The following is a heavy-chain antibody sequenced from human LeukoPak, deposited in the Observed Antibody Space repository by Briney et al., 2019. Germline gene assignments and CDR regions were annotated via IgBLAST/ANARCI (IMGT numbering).Heavy chain of an antibody. CDR1: GFTFSSYA. D-gene: IGHD2-15*01. V-gene: IGHV3-23*01. CDR3: AKGTPYCSGGSCYSDY. J-gene: IGHJ4*02. Sequence: GGSLRLSCAASGFTFSSYAMSWVRQAPGKALEWVSGISGSGGSTYYADSVKGRFTISRDNSKNTLYLQMNSLRAEDTAVYYCAKGTPYCSGGSCYSDYWGQGTLVTVSS. CDR2: ISGSGGST.